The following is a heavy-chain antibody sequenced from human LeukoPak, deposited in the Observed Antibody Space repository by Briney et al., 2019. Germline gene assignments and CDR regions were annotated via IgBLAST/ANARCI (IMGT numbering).Heavy chain of an antibody. J-gene: IGHJ2*01. CDR1: GFTFSSYA. Sequence: GGSLRLSCAASGFTFSSYAMSWVRQAPGEGLEWVSAISGSGGSTYYAESVKGRFTISRDNSKNTLYLQMNSLRAEDTAVYYCANQGRYCSGGSCYPFDLWGRGILVTVSS. CDR2: ISGSGGST. D-gene: IGHD2-15*01. V-gene: IGHV3-23*01. CDR3: ANQGRYCSGGSCYPFDL.